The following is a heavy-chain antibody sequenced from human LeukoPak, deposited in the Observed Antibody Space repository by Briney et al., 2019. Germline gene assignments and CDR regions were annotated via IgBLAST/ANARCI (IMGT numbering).Heavy chain of an antibody. V-gene: IGHV3-21*01. Sequence: GGSLRLSCAASGFTFSSYSMNWVRQAPGKGLEWVSSISSSSSYIYYADSVKGRFTISRDNAMNSLYLQMNSLRAEDTAVYYCAREDEQWLHFDYWGQGTLVTVSS. J-gene: IGHJ4*02. CDR1: GFTFSSYS. CDR2: ISSSSSYI. CDR3: AREDEQWLHFDY. D-gene: IGHD6-19*01.